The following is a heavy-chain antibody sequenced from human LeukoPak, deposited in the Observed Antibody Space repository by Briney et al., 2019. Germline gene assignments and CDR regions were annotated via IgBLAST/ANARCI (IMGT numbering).Heavy chain of an antibody. J-gene: IGHJ4*02. Sequence: SVKVSCKASGGTFSSYAISWVRQAPGQGLEWMGRIIPILGIANYAQKFQGRATITADKSTSTAYMELSSLRSEDTAVYYCARDLYGSGSYYRVADYWGQGTLVTVSS. CDR3: ARDLYGSGSYYRVADY. V-gene: IGHV1-69*04. CDR2: IIPILGIA. CDR1: GGTFSSYA. D-gene: IGHD3-10*01.